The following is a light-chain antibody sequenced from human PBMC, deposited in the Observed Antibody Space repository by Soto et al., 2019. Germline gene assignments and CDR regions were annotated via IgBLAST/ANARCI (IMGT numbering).Light chain of an antibody. CDR2: DVA. J-gene: IGLJ2*01. Sequence: QSALTQPASVSGSPGQSITISCTGTSSDVGAYNYVSWYQQHPGKAPKLMIYDVAQRPSGVSNRFSGSKSGNTASLTISGLQAEYEADYYCTSYTTSSTVVFGGGTKLTVL. V-gene: IGLV2-14*03. CDR3: TSYTTSSTVV. CDR1: SSDVGAYNY.